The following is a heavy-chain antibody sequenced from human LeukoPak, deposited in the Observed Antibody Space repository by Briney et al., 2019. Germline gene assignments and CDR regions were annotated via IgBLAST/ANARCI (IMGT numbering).Heavy chain of an antibody. CDR2: ISSSGSYI. CDR3: ARDAEPLAAAGAGLEY. J-gene: IGHJ4*02. Sequence: NTGGSLRLSCAASGFTFSSYTMNWARQAPGKGLEWVSSISSSGSYIYYADSVKGRFTISRDSSKNSVYLQMNSLRAEDTAVYYCARDAEPLAAAGAGLEYWGQGTLVTVSS. V-gene: IGHV3-21*01. CDR1: GFTFSSYT. D-gene: IGHD6-13*01.